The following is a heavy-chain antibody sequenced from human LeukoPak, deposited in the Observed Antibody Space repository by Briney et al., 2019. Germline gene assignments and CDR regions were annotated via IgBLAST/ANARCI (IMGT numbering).Heavy chain of an antibody. D-gene: IGHD2-15*01. J-gene: IGHJ4*02. Sequence: PGGSLRLSCAASGFTFSSYGVSWVRQAPGKGLEWVSGISGSGGSAYYADSVKGRFTISRDNSKNTLYLQMNSLRAEDTAVYYCAKGGLSGGSCYFDYWGQGTLVTVSS. CDR3: AKGGLSGGSCYFDY. V-gene: IGHV3-23*01. CDR2: ISGSGGSA. CDR1: GFTFSSYG.